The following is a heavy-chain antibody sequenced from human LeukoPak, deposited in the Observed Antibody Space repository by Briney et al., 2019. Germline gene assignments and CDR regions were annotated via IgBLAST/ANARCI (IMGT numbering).Heavy chain of an antibody. CDR3: ARDYAGDY. Sequence: PGGSLRLSCAASGFTFSGYWMNWVRQAPGKGLEWVANIKQDGSEKYYVDSVKGRFTISRDNAKNSLYLQMNSLRAEDTAVYYCARDYAGDYWGQGTLVTVSS. V-gene: IGHV3-7*01. CDR1: GFTFSGYW. CDR2: IKQDGSEK. J-gene: IGHJ4*02. D-gene: IGHD3-16*01.